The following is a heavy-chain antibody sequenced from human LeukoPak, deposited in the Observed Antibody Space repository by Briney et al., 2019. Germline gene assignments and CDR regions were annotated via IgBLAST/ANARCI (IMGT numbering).Heavy chain of an antibody. CDR2: ISSDGITK. CDR3: ARRGYSSGRADALDI. Sequence: GGSLRLSCAASGFPFTTSAMHWVRQAPGKGLEWVAVISSDGITKFYAESVRGRFTISRDNSKDTVDLLVSDLRDEDTAAYYCARRGYSSGRADALDIGGQGTLVSVSS. V-gene: IGHV3-30-3*01. J-gene: IGHJ3*02. CDR1: GFPFTTSA. D-gene: IGHD3-22*01.